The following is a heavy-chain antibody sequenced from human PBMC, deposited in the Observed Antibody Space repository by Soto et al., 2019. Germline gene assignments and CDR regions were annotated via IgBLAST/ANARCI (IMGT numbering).Heavy chain of an antibody. J-gene: IGHJ3*02. CDR2: ISYDGSNK. CDR3: AKDVVILRYFDLDAFDI. D-gene: IGHD3-9*01. V-gene: IGHV3-30*18. CDR1: RFTFSSYC. Sequence: LXLSCAASRFTFSSYCMHWARQAPGKGLEWVAVISYDGSNKYYADSVKGRFTISRDNSKNTLYLQMNRLRAEDTAVYYCAKDVVILRYFDLDAFDIWGQGTMVTVSS.